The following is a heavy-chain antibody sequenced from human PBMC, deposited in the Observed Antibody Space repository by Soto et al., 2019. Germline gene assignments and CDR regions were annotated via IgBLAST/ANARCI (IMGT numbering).Heavy chain of an antibody. CDR3: AKDARGCSGGSCYSFYYYYYGMDV. J-gene: IGHJ6*02. CDR2: ISYDGSNK. CDR1: GFTFSSYG. Sequence: GGSLRLSCAASGFTFSSYGMHWVRQAPGKGLEWVAVISYDGSNKYYADSVKGRLTISRDNSKNTLYLQMNSLRAEDTAVYYCAKDARGCSGGSCYSFYYYYYGMDVWGQGTTVTVSS. V-gene: IGHV3-30*18. D-gene: IGHD2-15*01.